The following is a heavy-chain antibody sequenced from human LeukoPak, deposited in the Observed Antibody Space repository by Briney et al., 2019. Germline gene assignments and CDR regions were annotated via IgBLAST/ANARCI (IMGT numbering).Heavy chain of an antibody. V-gene: IGHV7-4-1*02. CDR2: INTNTGNP. CDR3: ARVLSDDYGGNSGTGGY. J-gene: IGHJ4*02. D-gene: IGHD4-23*01. Sequence: GGSLRLSCAASGFTFSSYTMNWVRQAPGQGLEWMGWINTNTGNPTYAQGFTGRFVFSLDTSVSTAYLQISSLKAEDTAVYYCARVLSDDYGGNSGTGGYWGQGTLVTVSS. CDR1: GFTFSSYT.